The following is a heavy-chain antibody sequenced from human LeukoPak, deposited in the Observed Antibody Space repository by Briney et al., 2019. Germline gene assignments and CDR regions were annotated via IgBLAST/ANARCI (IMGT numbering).Heavy chain of an antibody. V-gene: IGHV3-48*01. Sequence: GGSLRLSCAASGFTFSSYSMNWVRQAPGKGLEWVSYISSSSSTIYYADSVKGRFTISRDNAKNSLYLQMNSLRAEDTAVYYCAGQHDFGAGGAFDIWGQGTMVTVSS. D-gene: IGHD3-3*01. CDR1: GFTFSSYS. J-gene: IGHJ3*02. CDR2: ISSSSSTI. CDR3: AGQHDFGAGGAFDI.